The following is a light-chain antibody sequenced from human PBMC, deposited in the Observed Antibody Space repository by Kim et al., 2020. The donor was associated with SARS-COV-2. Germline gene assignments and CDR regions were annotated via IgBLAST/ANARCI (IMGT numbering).Light chain of an antibody. V-gene: IGKV1-27*01. J-gene: IGKJ5*01. CDR3: QKYHSPPYT. CDR2: DAS. CDR1: QGISNY. Sequence: DIQMTQSPSSLSASVGDRVTITCQASQGISNYLDWYQQKPGKVPKLLIYDASNLEAGVPSRFSGSGSGTDFTLTISSLQPEDVATYYCQKYHSPPYTFGPGTRLEIK.